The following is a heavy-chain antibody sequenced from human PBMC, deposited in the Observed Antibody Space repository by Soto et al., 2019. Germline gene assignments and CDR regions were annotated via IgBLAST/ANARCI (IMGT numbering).Heavy chain of an antibody. J-gene: IGHJ5*02. CDR1: GGSITSSSYY. CDR3: ATQEVGGTYVYTVAP. D-gene: IGHD1-26*01. CDR2: IYYSGST. V-gene: IGHV4-39*01. Sequence: QLHLRESGPGLVKPSETLSLTCTVSGGSITSSSYYWGWIRQPPGKGLEWIGSIYYSGSTYYNPSLTSRVTRSVDTAKNQFSLNLSSVSAADTAVYYCATQEVGGTYVYTVAPWGQGTLVTVSS.